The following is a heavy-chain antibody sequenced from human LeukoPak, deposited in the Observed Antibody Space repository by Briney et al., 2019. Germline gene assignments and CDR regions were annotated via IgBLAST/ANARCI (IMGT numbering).Heavy chain of an antibody. J-gene: IGHJ4*02. CDR3: ARRAYAHFDY. CDR1: GGSISSGGYS. Sequence: SQTLSLTCAVSGGSISSGGYSWSWIRQPPGKGLEWIGYIYHSGSTYYNPSLKSRVTISVDRSKNQFSLKLSSVTAADTAVYYCARRAYAHFDYWGQGTLVTVSS. D-gene: IGHD2-2*01. CDR2: IYHSGST. V-gene: IGHV4-30-2*01.